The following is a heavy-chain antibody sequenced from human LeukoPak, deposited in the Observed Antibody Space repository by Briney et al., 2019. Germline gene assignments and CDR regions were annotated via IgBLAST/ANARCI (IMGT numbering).Heavy chain of an antibody. V-gene: IGHV4-59*08. J-gene: IGHJ4*02. Sequence: SETLSLTCTVSGGSISDYYWSWIRQPPGKGLEWIAYINYSGNTDYNPSLKSRVTISVDTSKNHFSLKLNSVTAANTAVYYCARLNVLNNSVLHHFDRWGQGTLVTVSS. CDR3: ARLNVLNNSVLHHFDR. CDR2: INYSGNT. CDR1: GGSISDYY. D-gene: IGHD1/OR15-1a*01.